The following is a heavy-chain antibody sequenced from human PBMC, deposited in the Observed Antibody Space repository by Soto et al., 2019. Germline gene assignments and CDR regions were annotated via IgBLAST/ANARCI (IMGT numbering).Heavy chain of an antibody. CDR2: ISYDGSNK. J-gene: IGHJ6*02. V-gene: IGHV3-30-3*01. Sequence: PGGSLRLSCAASGFTFSSYAMHWVRQAPGKGLEWVAVISYDGSNKYYADSVKGRFTISRDNSKNTLYLQMNSLRAEDTAVYYCARAPPSDDYGDYEGYYYGMDVWGQGTTVTVSS. CDR3: ARAPPSDDYGDYEGYYYGMDV. CDR1: GFTFSSYA. D-gene: IGHD4-17*01.